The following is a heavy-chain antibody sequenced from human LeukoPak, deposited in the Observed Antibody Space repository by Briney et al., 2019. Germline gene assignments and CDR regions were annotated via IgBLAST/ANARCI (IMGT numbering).Heavy chain of an antibody. D-gene: IGHD5-18*01. CDR1: GFTFSSYV. V-gene: IGHV3-23*01. J-gene: IGHJ4*02. CDR2: INNNGGGT. CDR3: AKSWIQANFDY. Sequence: GGSLRLSCAASGFTFSSYVMSWVRQAPGKGLAWVSSINNNGGGTYYADSVKGRFTISRDNSKNTLYLQMNSLRAEDTAVYYCAKSWIQANFDYWGQGTLVTVSS.